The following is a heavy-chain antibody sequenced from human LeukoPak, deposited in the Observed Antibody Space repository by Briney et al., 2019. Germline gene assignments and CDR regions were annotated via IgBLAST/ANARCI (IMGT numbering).Heavy chain of an antibody. Sequence: GGSLRLSCAASEFIFSDYYMSWVRQAPGKGLEWVAAIWYDGSNKYQRDSLKGRVTISRDNSKSKLYLQMNSLRVEDTAFYYCARSGGDFYDSSGYGVIDYWGRGTLVTVSS. D-gene: IGHD3-22*01. J-gene: IGHJ4*02. CDR1: EFIFSDYY. CDR2: IWYDGSNK. CDR3: ARSGGDFYDSSGYGVIDY. V-gene: IGHV3-33*08.